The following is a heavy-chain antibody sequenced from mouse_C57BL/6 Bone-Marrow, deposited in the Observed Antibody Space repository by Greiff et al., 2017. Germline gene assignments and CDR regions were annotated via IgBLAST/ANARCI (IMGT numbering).Heavy chain of an antibody. D-gene: IGHD3-3*01. CDR2: IDPENGGT. J-gene: IGHJ2*01. CDR3: NAWGTSDY. CDR1: GFNIKDYY. Sequence: EVQLQQSGAELVRSGASVKLSCTASGFNIKDYYMHWVKQRPEQGLEWIGWIDPENGGTEYAPKFQGKATLTADTSSNTAYLQLSSLTSEDPAVYYCNAWGTSDYWGQGTTLTVSS. V-gene: IGHV14-4*02.